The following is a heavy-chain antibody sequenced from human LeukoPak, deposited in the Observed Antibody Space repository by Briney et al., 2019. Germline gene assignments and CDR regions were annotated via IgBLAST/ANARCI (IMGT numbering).Heavy chain of an antibody. Sequence: PSETLSLTCTVSGGSISNYYWNWVRQPPGKGLEWIGYVYYSGSTNYNPSLKSRVTISVDTSKNQFSLKLNSVTAADTAVYYCARRRDYYDSRGYYAFDIWGHGTMVTVSS. CDR1: GGSISNYY. J-gene: IGHJ3*02. CDR2: VYYSGST. D-gene: IGHD3-22*01. V-gene: IGHV4-59*01. CDR3: ARRRDYYDSRGYYAFDI.